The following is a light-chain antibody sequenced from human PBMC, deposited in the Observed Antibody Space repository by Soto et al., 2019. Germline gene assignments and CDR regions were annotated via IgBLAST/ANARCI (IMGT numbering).Light chain of an antibody. CDR2: GAS. Sequence: EIVMTQSPATLSVSPGERTTLSCRASQSVSGYLAWYQQKPGQPPRLLIYGASTRATGIPARFSGSGSGTEFTLTISSLQSEDFAMYYCQQYNNWRMLTFGGGTRVEIK. V-gene: IGKV3D-15*01. J-gene: IGKJ4*01. CDR3: QQYNNWRMLT. CDR1: QSVSGY.